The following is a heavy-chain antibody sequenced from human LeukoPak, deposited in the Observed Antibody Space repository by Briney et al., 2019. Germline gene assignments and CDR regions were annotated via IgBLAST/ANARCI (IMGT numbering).Heavy chain of an antibody. V-gene: IGHV4-59*08. J-gene: IGHJ4*02. D-gene: IGHD2-8*01. CDR1: GGSISSYY. Sequence: PSETLSLTRTVSGGSISSYYWNWIRQPPGKGLAWIGYISYTGSTNYNPSLKSRVTISVDTSKNQFSLRLSSVTAADTAVYYCASLRMANFDYWGQGTLVTVSS. CDR3: ASLRMANFDY. CDR2: ISYTGST.